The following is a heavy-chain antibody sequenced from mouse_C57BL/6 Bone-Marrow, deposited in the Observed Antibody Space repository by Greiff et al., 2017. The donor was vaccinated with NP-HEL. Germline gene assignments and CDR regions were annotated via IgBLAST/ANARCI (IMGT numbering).Heavy chain of an antibody. CDR3: ARPPYYGSTLDY. CDR1: GYTFTSYW. Sequence: QVQLKESGAELVKPGASVKLSCKASGYTFTSYWMHWVKQRPGQGLEWIGMIHPNSGSTNYNEKFKSKATLTVDKSSSTAYMQLSSLTSEDSAVYYCARPPYYGSTLDYWGQGTTLTVSS. V-gene: IGHV1-64*01. D-gene: IGHD1-1*01. CDR2: IHPNSGST. J-gene: IGHJ2*01.